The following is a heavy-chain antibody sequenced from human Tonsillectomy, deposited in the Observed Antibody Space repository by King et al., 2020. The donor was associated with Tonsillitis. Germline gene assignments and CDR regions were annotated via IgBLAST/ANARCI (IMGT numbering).Heavy chain of an antibody. CDR1: GFTFGDFP. CDR3: TRDGVGATTDYYYYHMDV. D-gene: IGHD1-26*01. J-gene: IGHJ6*03. CDR2: IISQNFGGTT. V-gene: IGHV3-49*04. Sequence: VQLVESGGGLVQPGRSLRLSCTASGFTFGDFPMSWVRQAPGKGLEWVGFIISQNFGGTTQYAASVKGRFTISRDDSKSIAYLQMNSLRTEDTAVYYCTRDGVGATTDYYYYHMDVWGKGTMVTVSS.